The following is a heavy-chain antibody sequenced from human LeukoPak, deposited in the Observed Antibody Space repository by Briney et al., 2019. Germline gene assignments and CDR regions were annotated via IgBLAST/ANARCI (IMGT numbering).Heavy chain of an antibody. CDR3: AKGYDFWSGYSLFD. Sequence: GGSLRLSCAASGFTFSSYAMSWVRQAPGKGLEWVSAISGSGGSTYYADSVKGRFTISRDNSKNTLYLQMNGLRAEDTAVYYCAKGYDFWSGYSLFDWGQGTLVTVSS. V-gene: IGHV3-23*01. D-gene: IGHD3-3*01. J-gene: IGHJ4*02. CDR2: ISGSGGST. CDR1: GFTFSSYA.